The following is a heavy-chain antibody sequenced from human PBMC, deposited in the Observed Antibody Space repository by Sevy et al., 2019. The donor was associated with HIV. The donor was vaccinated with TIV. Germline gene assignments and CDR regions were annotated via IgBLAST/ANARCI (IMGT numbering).Heavy chain of an antibody. D-gene: IGHD3-22*01. J-gene: IGHJ6*02. CDR3: ARRGYYDSSGYYTYGMDV. Sequence: GESLKISCKGSGYSFTNYWIGWVRQMPGKGLEWMGMIYPGDSDTRYSPSFQGQVPIPANKSISTAYLQWSSLKASDTAMYYCARRGYYDSSGYYTYGMDVWGQGTTVTVSS. CDR1: GYSFTNYW. CDR2: IYPGDSDT. V-gene: IGHV5-51*01.